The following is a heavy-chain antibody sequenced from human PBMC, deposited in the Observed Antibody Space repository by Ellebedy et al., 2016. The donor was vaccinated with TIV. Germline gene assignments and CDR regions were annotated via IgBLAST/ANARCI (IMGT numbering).Heavy chain of an antibody. CDR3: ARGKSGTDKHHAFDY. CDR2: FGVSGDTT. D-gene: IGHD1-14*01. J-gene: IGHJ4*02. CDR1: GFTFSNYA. Sequence: PGGSLRLSCTASGFTFSNYAMSWVRQAPGKGLEWVSGFGVSGDTTYYADSVKGRFTISRDNSKNTLYLQMNSLRVEDTAIYYCARGKSGTDKHHAFDYWGQGTLVTVSS. V-gene: IGHV3-23*01.